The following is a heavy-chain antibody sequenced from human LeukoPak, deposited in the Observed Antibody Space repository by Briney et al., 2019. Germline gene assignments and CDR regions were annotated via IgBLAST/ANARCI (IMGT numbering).Heavy chain of an antibody. J-gene: IGHJ4*02. D-gene: IGHD3-3*01. CDR3: AKGTIFGVVIIYFDY. V-gene: IGHV3-23*01. CDR2: ISGSGGST. CDR1: GFTFSSYA. Sequence: PGGSLRLSCAASGFTFSSYAMSWVRQAPGKGLEWVSAISGSGGSTYYADSVKGRFTISRDNSKNTLYLQMNSLRAEDTAVYYCAKGTIFGVVIIYFDYWGQGTLVTVSS.